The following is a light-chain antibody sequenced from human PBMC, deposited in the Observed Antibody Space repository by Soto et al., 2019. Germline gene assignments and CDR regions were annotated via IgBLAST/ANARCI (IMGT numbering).Light chain of an antibody. CDR1: QSISSY. CDR3: QQLNSYPIT. V-gene: IGKV1-9*01. Sequence: DIQMTQSPSSLSASVGDRVSITFLASQSISSYLNWYQQKPGKAHKLLIYAASTLQSGVPSRFSGSGSGTDFTLTISSLQPEDFATYFCQQLNSYPITFGQGARLEIK. J-gene: IGKJ5*01. CDR2: AAS.